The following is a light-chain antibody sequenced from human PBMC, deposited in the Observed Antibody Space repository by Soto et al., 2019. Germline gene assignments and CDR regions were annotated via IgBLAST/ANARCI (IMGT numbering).Light chain of an antibody. J-gene: IGKJ2*01. CDR1: QSVSSRN. CDR2: GAS. V-gene: IGKV3-20*01. Sequence: EIVLTQSPGTVSLSPGERATLSCRASQSVSSRNLAWYRQKPGQAPSLLIFGASNRATGIPDRFRGSGSGTDFNLTITRLEPEAGAVDDCLRYGDSQPSDTFGQGTKLEIK. CDR3: LRYGDSQPSDT.